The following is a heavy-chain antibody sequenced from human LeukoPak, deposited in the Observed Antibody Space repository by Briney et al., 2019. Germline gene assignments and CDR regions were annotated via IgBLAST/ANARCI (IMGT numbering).Heavy chain of an antibody. D-gene: IGHD5-18*01. J-gene: IGHJ4*02. CDR1: GGSISTGGYY. V-gene: IGHV4-31*03. Sequence: NPSETLSLTCTVSGGSISTGGYYWSWIHQHPGKGLEWIGYIYDSGSTYFNPSLKSRPSISVDRSKNQFSLILNSVTAADTAVYYCARAAVDTALLVAYWGQGTLVTVSS. CDR2: IYDSGST. CDR3: ARAAVDTALLVAY.